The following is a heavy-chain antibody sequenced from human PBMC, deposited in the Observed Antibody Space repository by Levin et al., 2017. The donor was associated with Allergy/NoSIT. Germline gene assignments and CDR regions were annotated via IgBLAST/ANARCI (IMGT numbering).Heavy chain of an antibody. CDR1: GGSISSSY. Sequence: SQTLSLTCTVSGGSISSSYWSWIRQPPGKGLEWIGYIYYSGSTNYNPSLKSRVTISVDTSKNQFSLKLSSVTAADTAVYYCARDCRDYGDWGWFDPWGQGTLVTVSS. J-gene: IGHJ5*02. CDR2: IYYSGST. D-gene: IGHD4-17*01. CDR3: ARDCRDYGDWGWFDP. V-gene: IGHV4-59*01.